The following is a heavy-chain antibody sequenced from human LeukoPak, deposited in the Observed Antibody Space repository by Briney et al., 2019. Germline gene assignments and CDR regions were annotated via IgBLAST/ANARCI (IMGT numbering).Heavy chain of an antibody. V-gene: IGHV4-30-2*01. CDR3: ARGGGWLQLEGDFDY. Sequence: IPSQTLSLTCAVSGGSISSGGYSWSWIRQPPGKGLEWIGYIYHSGSTYYNPSLKSRVTISVDTSKNQFSLKLSSVTAADAAVYYCARGGGWLQLEGDFDYWGQGTLVTVSS. J-gene: IGHJ4*02. CDR1: GGSISSGGYS. CDR2: IYHSGST. D-gene: IGHD5-24*01.